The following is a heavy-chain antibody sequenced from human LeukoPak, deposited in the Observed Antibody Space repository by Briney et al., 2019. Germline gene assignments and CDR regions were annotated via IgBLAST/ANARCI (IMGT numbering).Heavy chain of an antibody. D-gene: IGHD6-19*01. V-gene: IGHV4-59*08. CDR3: ASDSSGWYSMDC. J-gene: IGHJ4*02. CDR1: GGSISSYY. Sequence: SETLSLTCTVSGGSISSYYWSWIRQPPGKGLEWIGYIYYSGSTNYNPSLKSRVTISVDTSKNQFSLKLSSVTAADTAVYYCASDSSGWYSMDCWGQGTLVTVSS. CDR2: IYYSGST.